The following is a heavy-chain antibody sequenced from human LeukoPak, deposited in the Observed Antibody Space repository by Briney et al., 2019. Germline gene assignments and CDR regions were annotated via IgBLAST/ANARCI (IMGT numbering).Heavy chain of an antibody. CDR1: GYTFTGYY. CDR3: ARDGGITGISYYLDY. D-gene: IGHD1-20*01. Sequence: ASVKVSCKASGYTFTGYYMHWVRQAPGQGLEWMGWINPNSGGTNYAQKFQGRVTMTRDTSISTAYMELSRLRSDDTAVYYCARDGGITGISYYLDYWGQGTLVTVSS. CDR2: INPNSGGT. V-gene: IGHV1-2*02. J-gene: IGHJ4*02.